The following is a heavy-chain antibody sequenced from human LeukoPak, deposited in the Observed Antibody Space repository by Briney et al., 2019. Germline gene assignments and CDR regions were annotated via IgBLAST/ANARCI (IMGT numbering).Heavy chain of an antibody. D-gene: IGHD2-8*01. Sequence: GGSLRLSCAASGFSLRSSEMNWVRQAPGKGPEWVAHINSADNVEYYTDSVRGRFTMSRDNAKDLLYLQMNSLRDENTAVYYCARDTVNGPFVISLDLWGQGVLVTVSS. CDR2: INSADNVE. CDR1: GFSLRSSE. V-gene: IGHV3-48*03. CDR3: ARDTVNGPFVISLDL. J-gene: IGHJ5*02.